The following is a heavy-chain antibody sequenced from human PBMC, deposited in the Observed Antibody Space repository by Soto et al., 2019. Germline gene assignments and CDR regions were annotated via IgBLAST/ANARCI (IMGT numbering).Heavy chain of an antibody. J-gene: IGHJ4*02. CDR3: AREVQVHTPAFVY. Sequence: QVQLVQSGAEMKKPGSSVKVSCQSSGGTFNTYAMNWVRQAPGQGPEWMGDISPMFGAANYAPKFQGKVTITADESTGPSYMQLSSLPSEDTALYFCAREVQVHTPAFVYWGQGTLVTVSS. CDR1: GGTFNTYA. D-gene: IGHD3-10*01. CDR2: ISPMFGAA. V-gene: IGHV1-69*19.